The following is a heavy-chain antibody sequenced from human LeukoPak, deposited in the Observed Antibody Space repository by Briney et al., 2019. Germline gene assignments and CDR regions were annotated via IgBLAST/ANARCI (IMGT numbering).Heavy chain of an antibody. CDR3: ARGPGPSSGSGWYFDY. J-gene: IGHJ4*02. V-gene: IGHV1-46*01. CDR2: INPSGGST. Sequence: ASVKVSCKASGYTFTSYYMHWVRQAPGQGLEWMGIINPSGGSTSYAQKFQGRVTMTRDTSTSTVHMELSSLRSEDTAVYYCARGPGPSSGSGWYFDYWGQGTLVTVSS. CDR1: GYTFTSYY. D-gene: IGHD6-19*01.